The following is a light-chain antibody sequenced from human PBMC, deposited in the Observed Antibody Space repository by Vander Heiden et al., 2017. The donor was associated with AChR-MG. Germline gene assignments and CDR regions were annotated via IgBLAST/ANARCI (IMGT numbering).Light chain of an antibody. CDR2: AAS. J-gene: IGKJ2*01. CDR1: HGIINY. CDR3: HEDKTFART. V-gene: IGKV1-16*01. Sequence: DIQMIQSPSSLSASVRDRVKITCRASHGIINYLTWFQQKSWKAPKSLIYAASTLLSGVPSTFSASGSGTDFTLTMSSLQPADFATYYCHEDKTFARTFDQWTRLELK.